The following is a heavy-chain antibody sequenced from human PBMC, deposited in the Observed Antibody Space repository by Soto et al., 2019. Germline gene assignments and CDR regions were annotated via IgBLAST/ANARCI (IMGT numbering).Heavy chain of an antibody. CDR2: INHSGST. CDR3: ARAGRFLEWLPLDY. J-gene: IGHJ4*02. V-gene: IGHV4-34*01. Sequence: PSETLSLTCAVYGGSFSGYYWSWIRQPPGKGLEWIGEINHSGSTNYNPSLKSRVTISVDTSKNQFSLKLSSVTAADTAVYYCARAGRFLEWLPLDYWGQGTLVTVSS. D-gene: IGHD3-3*01. CDR1: GGSFSGYY.